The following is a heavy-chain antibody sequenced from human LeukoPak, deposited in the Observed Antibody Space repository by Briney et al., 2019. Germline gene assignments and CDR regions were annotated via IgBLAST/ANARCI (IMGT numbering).Heavy chain of an antibody. CDR2: INHSGST. CDR1: GGSISSYY. V-gene: IGHV4-34*01. J-gene: IGHJ6*02. CDR3: ARGLGFSLYYYYYYGMDV. Sequence: SETLSLTCTVSGGSISSYYWSWIRQPPGKGLEWIGEINHSGSTNYNPSLKSRVTISVDTSKNQFSLKLSSVTAADTAVYYCARGLGFSLYYYYYYGMDVWGQGTTVTVSS.